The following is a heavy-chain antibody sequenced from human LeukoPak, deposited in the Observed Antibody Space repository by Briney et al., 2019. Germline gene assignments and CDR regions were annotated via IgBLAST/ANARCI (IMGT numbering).Heavy chain of an antibody. CDR3: AKEPYGGNGVAY. CDR1: GFTFTTYA. Sequence: PGGSLRLSCAASGFTFTTYAMSWVRQAPGKGLDWVSSISGTSGATYYADSVKGRFTISRDNSKNTLYLQVNSLRADDTAVYYCAKEPYGGNGVAYWGQGTLVTVSS. J-gene: IGHJ4*02. D-gene: IGHD4-23*01. V-gene: IGHV3-23*01. CDR2: ISGTSGAT.